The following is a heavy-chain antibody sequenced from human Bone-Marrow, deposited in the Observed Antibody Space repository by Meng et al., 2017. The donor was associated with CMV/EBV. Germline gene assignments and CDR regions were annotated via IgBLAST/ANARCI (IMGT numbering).Heavy chain of an antibody. J-gene: IGHJ5*02. CDR2: INHSGST. V-gene: IGHV4-34*01. CDR1: GGSFSGYY. CDR3: ALRKWLPRRKYNWFDP. D-gene: IGHD3-22*01. Sequence: SETLSLTCAVYGGSFSGYYWSWIRQPPGKGLEWIGKINHSGSTNYTPSLKSRLTISVDTSKNQFSLKLSAVTAADTAVYDGALRKWLPRRKYNWFDPWGQGTLVTVSS.